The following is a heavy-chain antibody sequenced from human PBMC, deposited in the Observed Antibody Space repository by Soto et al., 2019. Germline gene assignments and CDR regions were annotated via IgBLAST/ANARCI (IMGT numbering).Heavy chain of an antibody. V-gene: IGHV4-4*07. Sequence: PSETLSLTCTVSGGSISSYYWSWIRQPAGKGLEWIGRIYTSGSTNYNPSLKSRVTMSVDTSKNQFSLKLSSVTAADTAVYYCARYNRIEADGLNWFDTWGQGTLVTVSS. CDR1: GGSISSYY. J-gene: IGHJ5*02. CDR2: IYTSGST. D-gene: IGHD6-13*01. CDR3: ARYNRIEADGLNWFDT.